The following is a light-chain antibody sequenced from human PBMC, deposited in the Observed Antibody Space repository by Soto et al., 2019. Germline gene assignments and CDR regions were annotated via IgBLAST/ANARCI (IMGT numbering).Light chain of an antibody. J-gene: IGLJ2*01. V-gene: IGLV2-11*01. CDR2: DVD. CDR3: CSYAGSYTVF. CDR1: SSDVGGYNF. Sequence: QSALTQPRSVSGSPGQSVTISCTGTSSDVGGYNFVSWHQQCPGKAPKLIISDVDKRPSGVPDRFSGSKSGNTASLTISGLQAEDEADYYCCSYAGSYTVFFGGGTKLTVL.